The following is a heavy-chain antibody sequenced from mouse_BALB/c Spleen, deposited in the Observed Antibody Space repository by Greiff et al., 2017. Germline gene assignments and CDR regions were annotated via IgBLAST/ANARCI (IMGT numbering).Heavy chain of an antibody. V-gene: IGHV1-69*02. CDR3: TRGRNEGFAY. CDR1: GYTFTSYW. Sequence: VQLQQPGAELVRPGASVKLSCKASGYTFTSYWINWVKQRPGQGLEWIGNIYPSDSYTNYNQKFKDKATLTVDKSSSTAYMQLSSPTSEDSAVYYCTRGRNEGFAYRGQGNLVTVS. CDR2: IYPSDSYT. J-gene: IGHJ3*01.